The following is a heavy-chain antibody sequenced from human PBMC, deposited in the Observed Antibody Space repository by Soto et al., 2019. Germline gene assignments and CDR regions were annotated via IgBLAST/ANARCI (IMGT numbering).Heavy chain of an antibody. CDR2: ISGSSSST. Sequence: PGGSLRPSCAASGFTFSKNAMTWVRQAPGKGLEWVSAISGSSSSTYSADSVKGRFTISRDNSKNTLYLQMNSLRAEDTAIYYCATTPHGSGSYYGAYWGQGTLVTVSS. CDR1: GFTFSKNA. J-gene: IGHJ4*02. CDR3: ATTPHGSGSYYGAY. D-gene: IGHD3-10*01. V-gene: IGHV3-23*01.